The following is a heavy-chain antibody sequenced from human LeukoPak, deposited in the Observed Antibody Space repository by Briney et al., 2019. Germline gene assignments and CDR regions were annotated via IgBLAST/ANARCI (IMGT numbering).Heavy chain of an antibody. CDR2: IIPIFGIA. CDR3: ARGAVVVAAPNWFDP. V-gene: IGHV1-69*04. Sequence: SVKVSCKASGGTFSSYAISWVRQAPGQGLEWMGRIIPIFGIANYAQKFQGRVTITADKSTSTAYMELSSLRSEDTAVYYCARGAVVVAAPNWFDPWGQGTLVTVS. J-gene: IGHJ5*02. D-gene: IGHD2-15*01. CDR1: GGTFSSYA.